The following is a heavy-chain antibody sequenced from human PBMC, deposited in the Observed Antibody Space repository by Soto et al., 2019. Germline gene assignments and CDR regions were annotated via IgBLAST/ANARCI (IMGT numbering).Heavy chain of an antibody. Sequence: SLTSMWCGGSVSISSYYWRWIRQAGGEGLEWIGSIYYSGSTYYNPSLKSRVTISVDTSKNQFSLKLSSVTAADTAVYYCARNSKGGSSWYYWGQGTLVTVSS. J-gene: IGHJ4*02. CDR1: GGSVSISSYY. CDR2: IYYSGST. V-gene: IGHV4-39*01. D-gene: IGHD6-13*01. CDR3: ARNSKGGSSWYY.